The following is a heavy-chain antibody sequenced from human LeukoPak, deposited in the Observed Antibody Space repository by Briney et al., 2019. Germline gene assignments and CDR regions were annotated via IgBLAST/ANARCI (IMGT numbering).Heavy chain of an antibody. CDR3: AKVSDYYYYYGLDV. Sequence: GASVKVSCKASGYTFTSYYINWVRQATGQGLEWMGWMNPNSGNTGYAQKFQGRVTMTRNTSISTAYMELSSLRSEDTAVYYCAKVSDYYYYYGLDVWGQGTTVTVSS. D-gene: IGHD2/OR15-2a*01. V-gene: IGHV1-8*01. CDR1: GYTFTSYY. J-gene: IGHJ6*02. CDR2: MNPNSGNT.